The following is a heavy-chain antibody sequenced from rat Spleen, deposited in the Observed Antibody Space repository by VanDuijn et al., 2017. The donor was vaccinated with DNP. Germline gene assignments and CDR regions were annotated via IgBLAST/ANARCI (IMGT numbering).Heavy chain of an antibody. CDR3: SRGPNFGTYPDFFDY. V-gene: IGHV4-2*01. D-gene: IGHD1-11*01. J-gene: IGHJ2*01. CDR2: INKGSSTI. CDR1: GFNFNDNW. Sequence: EVKLVESGGGLVQPGKSLKLSCAASGFNFNDNWMGWVRQAPGKGLEWIGEINKGSSTINYIPSLKDKFTISRDNAQNTLYLQMSQLGSEDTAIYYCSRGPNFGTYPDFFDYWGQGVMVTVSS.